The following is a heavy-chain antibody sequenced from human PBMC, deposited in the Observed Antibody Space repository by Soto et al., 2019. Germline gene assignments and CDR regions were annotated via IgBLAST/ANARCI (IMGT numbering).Heavy chain of an antibody. J-gene: IGHJ4*02. Sequence: ASVKVSCKASGYTFTSYGISWVRQAPGQGLEWMGWISAYNGNTNYAQKLQGRVTMTTDTSTSTAYMELRSLRSDDTAVYYCARVSSTYCSGGSCYLGPIMYYFDYWGQGTLVTVS. CDR2: ISAYNGNT. CDR3: ARVSSTYCSGGSCYLGPIMYYFDY. CDR1: GYTFTSYG. D-gene: IGHD2-15*01. V-gene: IGHV1-18*01.